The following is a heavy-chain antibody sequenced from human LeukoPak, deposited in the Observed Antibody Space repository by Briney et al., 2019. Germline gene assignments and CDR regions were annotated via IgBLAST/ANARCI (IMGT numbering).Heavy chain of an antibody. J-gene: IGHJ4*02. CDR1: GFTFNSYA. CDR2: FSGSGDST. D-gene: IGHD2-2*01. CDR3: ARDRRVGCSFTTCYLFDY. V-gene: IGHV3-23*01. Sequence: GGSLRLSCAASGFTFNSYAMSWVRQAPGKGVEWVSLFSGSGDSTYYTDSVKGRFTISRDNSKNTLYLQMNSLRAEDTAVYYCARDRRVGCSFTTCYLFDYWGQGTLVTVSS.